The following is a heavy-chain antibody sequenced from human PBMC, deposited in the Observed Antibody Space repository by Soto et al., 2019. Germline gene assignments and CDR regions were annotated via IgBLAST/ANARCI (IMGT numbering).Heavy chain of an antibody. CDR2: IKQDGSDK. V-gene: IGHV3-7*03. CDR1: GFTFSKYS. D-gene: IGHD3-16*02. J-gene: IGHJ4*02. Sequence: SLRLSCSAPGFTFSKYSMSWVRQAPGKGLEWVANIKQDGSDKYYVDSVKGRFTISRDNAENSLYLQMNSLRAEDTAVYYCTRGGCNSYRDYCFEYWGPGTLATDPS. CDR3: TRGGCNSYRDYCFEY.